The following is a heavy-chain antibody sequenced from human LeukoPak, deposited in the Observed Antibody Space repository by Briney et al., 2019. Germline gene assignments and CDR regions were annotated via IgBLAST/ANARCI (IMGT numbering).Heavy chain of an antibody. CDR1: GVSISSSNW. CDR2: IYHSGST. V-gene: IGHV4-4*02. CDR3: ARDSYSSGWYLDDY. D-gene: IGHD6-19*01. J-gene: IGHJ4*02. Sequence: SETLSLTCAVSGVSISSSNWWSWVRQPPGKGLAWIGEIYHSGSTNYNPSLKSRVTISVDKSKNQFSLKLSSVTAADTAVYYCARDSYSSGWYLDDYWGQGTLVTVSS.